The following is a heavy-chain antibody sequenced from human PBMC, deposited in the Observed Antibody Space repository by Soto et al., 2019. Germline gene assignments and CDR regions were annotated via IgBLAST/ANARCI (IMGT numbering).Heavy chain of an antibody. CDR1: GFTFSDHY. V-gene: IGHV3-11*01. Sequence: GGSLRLSCAASGFTFSDHYMSWLRQAPGKGLEWVSYISSSGSTIYYADSVKGRFTISRDNAKNSLYLQMNSLRAEDTAVYYCASPYAISFHYWGQAALVTVSS. CDR3: ASPYAISFHY. CDR2: ISSSGSTI. J-gene: IGHJ4*02. D-gene: IGHD2-8*01.